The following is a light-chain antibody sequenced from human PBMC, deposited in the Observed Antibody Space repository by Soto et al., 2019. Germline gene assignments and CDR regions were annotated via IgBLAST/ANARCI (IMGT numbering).Light chain of an antibody. J-gene: IGLJ2*01. V-gene: IGLV2-14*01. CDR2: EVT. CDR1: INDIGSYNY. Sequence: QSALTQPASVSGSPGQSITLSCAGTINDIGSYNYVSWFQQHPGKAPKLIIYEVTHRPSGISTRFSGSKSGNTASLTISGLQAEDEAVYYCSSYKFRTTLSVFGGGTKLTV. CDR3: SSYKFRTTLSV.